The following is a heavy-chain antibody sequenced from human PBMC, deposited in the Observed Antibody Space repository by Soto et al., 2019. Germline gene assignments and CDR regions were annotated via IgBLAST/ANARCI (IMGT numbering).Heavy chain of an antibody. CDR3: ARGGAAAGRRYYYGMDV. Sequence: GASVKVSCKASGYTFTSYYMHWVRQAPGQGLEWMGIINPSGGSTSYAQKFQGRVTMTRDTSTSTVYMELSSLRSEDTAVYYCARGGAAAGRRYYYGMDVWGQGTTVTVSS. CDR2: INPSGGST. D-gene: IGHD6-13*01. J-gene: IGHJ6*02. V-gene: IGHV1-46*01. CDR1: GYTFTSYY.